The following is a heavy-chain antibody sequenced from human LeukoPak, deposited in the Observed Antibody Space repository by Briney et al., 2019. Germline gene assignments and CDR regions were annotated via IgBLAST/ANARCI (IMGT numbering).Heavy chain of an antibody. J-gene: IGHJ4*02. D-gene: IGHD6-19*01. CDR1: GYTFTSYG. Sequence: ASVKVSCKASGYTFTSYGLSWVRQAPGQGLEWMGWISAYNGNTNYAQKLQGRVTMTTDTSTSTAYMELRSLRSDDTAVDYCARGSRIAVAVTRFDYWGQGTLVTVSS. V-gene: IGHV1-18*01. CDR3: ARGSRIAVAVTRFDY. CDR2: ISAYNGNT.